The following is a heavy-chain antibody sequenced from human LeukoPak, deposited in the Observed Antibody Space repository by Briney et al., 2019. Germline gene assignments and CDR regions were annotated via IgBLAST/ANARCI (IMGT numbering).Heavy chain of an antibody. Sequence: GGSLRLSCAASGFTFSTYGMHWVRQAPGKGLEWVAVMWYDGSNKYYADSVKGRFTISRDNSKSTLYLQMNSLRAEDTAVYYCARDHGKYYDSSGYAQGAYWGQGTMVTVSS. V-gene: IGHV3-33*01. D-gene: IGHD3-22*01. CDR2: MWYDGSNK. CDR1: GFTFSTYG. CDR3: ARDHGKYYDSSGYAQGAY. J-gene: IGHJ4*02.